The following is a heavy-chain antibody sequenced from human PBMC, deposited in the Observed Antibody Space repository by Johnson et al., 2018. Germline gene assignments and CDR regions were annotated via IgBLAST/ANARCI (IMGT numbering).Heavy chain of an antibody. CDR2: ITHDGRDE. J-gene: IGHJ3*02. V-gene: IGHV3-30*03. D-gene: IGHD4-17*01. CDR1: RFAFSSFG. Sequence: QVQLVQSGGGVVQPGRSLRLSCAASRFAFSSFGIHWVRQAPGKGLEWVALITHDGRDEYYADSVKGRLTIARDNSKNTMYLQMNSLRGEDKAVYYFVRDVSALTTLYAFDIWGQGTTVIVSS. CDR3: VRDVSALTTLYAFDI.